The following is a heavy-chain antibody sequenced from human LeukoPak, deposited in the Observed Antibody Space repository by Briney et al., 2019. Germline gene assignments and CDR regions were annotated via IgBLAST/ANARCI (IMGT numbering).Heavy chain of an antibody. CDR2: TSYSGTP. V-gene: IGHV4-30-4*01. Sequence: SETLSLTCTVSGDSISSGEYYWSWIRQSPGKGLEWIGYTSYSGTPYYNPPLKSGAAISAATSKNQFSLRLTSVTAADTAVYYCATDRYYYGSGTYSFDYWGQGTLVTVSS. J-gene: IGHJ4*02. CDR1: GDSISSGEYY. D-gene: IGHD3-10*01. CDR3: ATDRYYYGSGTYSFDY.